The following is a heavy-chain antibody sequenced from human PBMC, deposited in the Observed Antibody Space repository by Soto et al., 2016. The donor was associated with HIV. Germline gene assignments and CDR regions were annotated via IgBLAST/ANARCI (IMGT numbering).Heavy chain of an antibody. CDR3: ARERDYDSSEDGFDM. CDR2: IYSDDST. V-gene: IGHV3-66*01. J-gene: IGHJ3*02. CDR1: GITVTNTY. D-gene: IGHD3-22*01. Sequence: EGQLLESGGGLVQPGGSLRLSCTASGITVTNTYLNWVRQAPGKGLEWVSVIYSDDSTFYADSVRGRFTISRDISKNTLFLQMNSLRAEDTAIYYCARERDYDSSEDGFDMWGQGTMVTVSS.